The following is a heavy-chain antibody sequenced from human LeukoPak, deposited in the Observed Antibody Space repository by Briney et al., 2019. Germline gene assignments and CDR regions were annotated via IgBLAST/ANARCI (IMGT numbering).Heavy chain of an antibody. CDR3: ARASEGIGYFDT. J-gene: IGHJ4*02. V-gene: IGHV4-59*01. D-gene: IGHD3-16*01. CDR2: IYRNGRT. Sequence: SETLSLTCTVSGASFSNDYWSWVRQAPGKGLEWIGYIYRNGRTNYNPSLKSRITMSIDTSQKQFSLKLISVTAADTAVYYCARASEGIGYFDTWGRGSLVTVSS. CDR1: GASFSNDY.